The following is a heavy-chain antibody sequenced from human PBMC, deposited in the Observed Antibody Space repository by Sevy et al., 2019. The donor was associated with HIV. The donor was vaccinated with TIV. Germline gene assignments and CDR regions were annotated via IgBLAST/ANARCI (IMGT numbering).Heavy chain of an antibody. CDR3: VKDLLSAGDWEAFDI. CDR2: LNNNAGNT. V-gene: IGHV3-64D*06. J-gene: IGHJ3*02. Sequence: GGSLRLSCSASGFTFSNYAMHWARQSPGKGLEYVSTLNNNAGNTYYADSVKGRFTVSRDNSKNTLYLQMSSLRAEDTAVYYCVKDLLSAGDWEAFDIWGQGTMVTVSS. CDR1: GFTFSNYA. D-gene: IGHD2-21*02.